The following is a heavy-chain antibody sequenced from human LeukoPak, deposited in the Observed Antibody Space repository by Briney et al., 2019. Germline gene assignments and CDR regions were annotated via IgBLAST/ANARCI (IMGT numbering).Heavy chain of an antibody. Sequence: GGSLRLSCAASGFAFSRLAMGWVRQAPGKGLEWVSVISDSGSLTYYADSVKGRFTISRDNSKNTLFLQMNSLRAEDTAVYYCAKGARRTSGWYFFDYWGQGTLVTVSS. CDR3: AKGARRTSGWYFFDY. CDR2: ISDSGSLT. CDR1: GFAFSRLA. V-gene: IGHV3-23*01. J-gene: IGHJ4*02. D-gene: IGHD6-19*01.